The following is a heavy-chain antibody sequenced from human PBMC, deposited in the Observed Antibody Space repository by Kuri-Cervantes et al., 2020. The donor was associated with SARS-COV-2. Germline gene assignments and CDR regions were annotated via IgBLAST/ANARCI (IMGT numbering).Heavy chain of an antibody. Sequence: ASVKVSCKASGYTFTSYAMHWVRQAPGQRLEWMGWINAGNGNTKYSQKFQGRVTITRDTSASTAYMELSSLRSEDTAVYYCARGRYDFWSGPAGGYPYGMDVCGQGTTVVASS. V-gene: IGHV1-3*01. D-gene: IGHD3-3*01. J-gene: IGHJ6*02. CDR1: GYTFTSYA. CDR2: INAGNGNT. CDR3: ARGRYDFWSGPAGGYPYGMDV.